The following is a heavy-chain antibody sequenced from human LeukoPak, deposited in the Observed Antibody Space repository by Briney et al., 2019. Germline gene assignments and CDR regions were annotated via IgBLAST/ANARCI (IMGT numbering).Heavy chain of an antibody. V-gene: IGHV3-74*01. CDR1: RFTFCRYW. CDR3: IRTSIVTTSAYMDV. CDR2: VNSDGTGT. J-gene: IGHJ6*03. Sequence: GGSLRLSCADSRFTFCRYWMHWARQAPGKGLVWVSRVNSDGTGTTYADSVEGRFTISRDNAKNTVYLQINTMRDEDTAIYYCIRTSIVTTSAYMDVWGKGTTVTVSS. D-gene: IGHD5-12*01.